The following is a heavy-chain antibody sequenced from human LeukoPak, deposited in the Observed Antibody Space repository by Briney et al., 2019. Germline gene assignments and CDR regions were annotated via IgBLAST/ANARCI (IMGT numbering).Heavy chain of an antibody. J-gene: IGHJ4*02. CDR2: IYTSGST. Sequence: SETLSLTCTVSGGSISSYYWSWIRQPAGKGLEWIGRIYTSGSTNYNPSLKSRVTMSVDTSKNQFSLKLSSVTAADTAVYYCARDSPTIFGMVQDYWGQGTLVTVSS. D-gene: IGHD3-3*01. CDR1: GGSISSYY. CDR3: ARDSPTIFGMVQDY. V-gene: IGHV4-4*07.